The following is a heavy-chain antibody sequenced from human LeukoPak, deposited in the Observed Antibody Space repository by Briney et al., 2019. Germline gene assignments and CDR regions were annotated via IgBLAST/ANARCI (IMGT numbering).Heavy chain of an antibody. CDR1: GYTFTNYY. Sequence: GASVKVSCKASGYTFTNYYVHWVRQAPGQGLEWMGIINPSGGSTTYAQKFQGRVTMTRDTSTSTVYMELSSLRSEDTALYYCARDADGRDYYSDYWGQGTLVTVSS. CDR2: INPSGGST. V-gene: IGHV1-46*01. J-gene: IGHJ4*02. D-gene: IGHD6-13*01. CDR3: ARDADGRDYYSDY.